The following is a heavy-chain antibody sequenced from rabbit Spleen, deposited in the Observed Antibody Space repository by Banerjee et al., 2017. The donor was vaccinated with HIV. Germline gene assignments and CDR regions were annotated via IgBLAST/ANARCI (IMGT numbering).Heavy chain of an antibody. J-gene: IGHJ6*01. CDR3: ARDTSSSFSSYGMDL. CDR2: IGTGSGAT. D-gene: IGHD1-1*01. V-gene: IGHV1S45*01. CDR1: GFSFSSIYW. Sequence: QEQLVESGGGLVQPEGSLTLTCTASGFSFSSIYWICWVRQAPGKGLEWIGCIGTGSGATGYASWAKGRFTISKTSSTTVTLQMTSLTAADTATYFCARDTSSSFSSYGMDLWGPGTLVTVS.